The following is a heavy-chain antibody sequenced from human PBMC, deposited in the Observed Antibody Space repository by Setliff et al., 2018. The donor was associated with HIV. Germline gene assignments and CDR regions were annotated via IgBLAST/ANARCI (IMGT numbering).Heavy chain of an antibody. D-gene: IGHD6-13*01. CDR3: VRDRGSSWAYYYYMDV. V-gene: IGHV4-39*07. CDR1: GGSISSSSYY. CDR2: IYYSGST. J-gene: IGHJ6*03. Sequence: SETLSLTCTVSGGSISSSSYYWGWIRQPPGKGLEWIGSIYYSGSTYYNPSLKSRVTISVDTSKDQFSLKLSSVTAADTAVYYCVRDRGSSWAYYYYMDVWGKGTTVTVSS.